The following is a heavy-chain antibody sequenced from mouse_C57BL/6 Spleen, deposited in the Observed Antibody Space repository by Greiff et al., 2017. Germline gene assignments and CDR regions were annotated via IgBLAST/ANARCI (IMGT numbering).Heavy chain of an antibody. D-gene: IGHD1-1*01. CDR1: GYTFTSYG. V-gene: IGHV1-58*01. CDR2: INIGNGYT. J-gene: IGHJ2*01. CDR3: ARLLRYYFDY. Sequence: VQLQQSGAELVRPGSSVKMSCKTSGYTFTSYGINWVKQRPGQGLEWVGYINIGNGYTEYNEKFKGKATLTSDTSSSTAYLQLSSLTSDDSAIYFCARLLRYYFDYWGQGTTLTVSS.